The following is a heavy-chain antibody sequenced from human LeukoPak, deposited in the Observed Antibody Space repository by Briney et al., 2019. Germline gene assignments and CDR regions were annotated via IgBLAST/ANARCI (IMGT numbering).Heavy chain of an antibody. D-gene: IGHD3-16*01. CDR3: ARGDGFMIED. J-gene: IGHJ4*02. Sequence: GGSLRLSCAASGFALNNNYMHWVRQAPGKGLEGVSLISRGGEARSGESARGTFTISRDDSKNTLYLQMNSLRVEDTAVYYCARGDGFMIEDWGQGTLVTVSS. V-gene: IGHV3-66*01. CDR2: ISRGGEA. CDR1: GFALNNNY.